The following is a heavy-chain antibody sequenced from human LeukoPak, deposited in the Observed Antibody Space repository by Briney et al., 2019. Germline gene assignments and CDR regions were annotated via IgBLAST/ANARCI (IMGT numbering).Heavy chain of an antibody. CDR3: ARAVRVRGVITYYFDY. CDR1: GGTFSSYA. CDR2: MNPNSGNT. V-gene: IGHV1-8*02. D-gene: IGHD3-10*01. J-gene: IGHJ4*02. Sequence: ASVKVSCKASGGTFSSYAINWVRQATGQGLEWMGWMNPNSGNTGYAQKFQGRVTMTRNTSISTAYMELSSLRSEDTAVYYCARAVRVRGVITYYFDYWGQGTLVTVSS.